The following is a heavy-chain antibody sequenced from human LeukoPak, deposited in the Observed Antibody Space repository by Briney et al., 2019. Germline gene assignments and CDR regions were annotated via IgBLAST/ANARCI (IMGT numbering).Heavy chain of an antibody. CDR1: GYTFTSYG. V-gene: IGHV1-18*01. J-gene: IGHJ5*02. CDR2: ISAYNGNT. D-gene: IGHD6-13*01. CDR3: ARDWDSSSWYVWFDP. Sequence: ASVKVSCKASGYTFTSYGISWVRQAPGQGLEWMGWISAYNGNTNCAQKLQGRVTMTTDTSTSTAYMELRSLRSDDTAVYYCARDWDSSSWYVWFDPWGQGTLVTVSS.